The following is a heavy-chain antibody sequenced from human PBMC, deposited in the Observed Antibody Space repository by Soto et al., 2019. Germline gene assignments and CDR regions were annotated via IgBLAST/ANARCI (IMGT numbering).Heavy chain of an antibody. D-gene: IGHD2-2*01. J-gene: IGHJ5*02. V-gene: IGHV4-34*01. CDR3: ARSAKIHCSSTSCYSPINWFDP. CDR1: GGSFSGSY. Sequence: SETLSLTCAVYGGSFSGSYWSWIRQPPGKGLEWIGEINHSGSTSYNPSLKSRVTISVDTSKNQFSLKLSSVTAADTAVYYCARSAKIHCSSTSCYSPINWFDPWGQGTLVTVSS. CDR2: INHSGST.